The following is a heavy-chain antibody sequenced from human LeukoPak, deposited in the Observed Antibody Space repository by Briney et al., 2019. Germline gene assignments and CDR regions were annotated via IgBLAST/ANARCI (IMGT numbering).Heavy chain of an antibody. J-gene: IGHJ4*02. D-gene: IGHD3-22*01. CDR2: IDNTGST. CDR3: ARFSSGYYYRLDY. Sequence: SETLSLTCSVSGGSISGYYWSWIRQPPGKGLEWVASIDNTGSTNYNPSLKSRVTISVDTSKNQFSLKLSSVTAADTAVYYCARFSSGYYYRLDYWGQGTLVTVSS. V-gene: IGHV4-59*08. CDR1: GGSISGYY.